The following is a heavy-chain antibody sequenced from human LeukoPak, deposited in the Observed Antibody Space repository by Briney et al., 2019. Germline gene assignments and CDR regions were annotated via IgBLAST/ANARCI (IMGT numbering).Heavy chain of an antibody. J-gene: IGHJ6*03. Sequence: SETLSLTCAVYGGSFSGYYWSWIRQPPGKGLEWIGEINHSGSTNYNPSLKSRVPISGDTSKIQFSLKLSSVTAADTAVYYSARGRRFYCSSTSCRYYYCMDVWGKGTAVTVSS. CDR2: INHSGST. V-gene: IGHV4-34*01. CDR1: GGSFSGYY. D-gene: IGHD2-2*01. CDR3: ARGRRFYCSSTSCRYYYCMDV.